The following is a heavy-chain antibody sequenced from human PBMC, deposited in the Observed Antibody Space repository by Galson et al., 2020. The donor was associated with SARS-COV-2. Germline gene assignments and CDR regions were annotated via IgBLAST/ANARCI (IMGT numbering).Heavy chain of an antibody. Sequence: GGSLRLSCAASGFTFSSYAMHWVRQAPGKGLEWVAVISYDGSNKYYADSVKGRFTISRDNSKNTLYLQMNSLRAEDTAVYYCARAGVCGGDCNNFDYWGQGTLVTVSS. J-gene: IGHJ4*02. CDR3: ARAGVCGGDCNNFDY. V-gene: IGHV3-30*01. CDR1: GFTFSSYA. CDR2: ISYDGSNK. D-gene: IGHD2-21*01.